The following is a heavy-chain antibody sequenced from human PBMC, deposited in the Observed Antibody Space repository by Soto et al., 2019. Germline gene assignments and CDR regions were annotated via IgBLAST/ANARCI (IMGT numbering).Heavy chain of an antibody. Sequence: SETLSLTCTVSGGSVRDGSYYWAWLRQPPGKGLEWIGHIYHSGSTIYNPSLKSRVTISIDTSKSQFSLNLNSMTAADTAVYYCAGYNWNYYFDPWGQGTLVTVSS. CDR1: GGSVRDGSYY. CDR2: IYHSGST. V-gene: IGHV4-61*01. J-gene: IGHJ5*02. CDR3: AGYNWNYYFDP. D-gene: IGHD1-7*01.